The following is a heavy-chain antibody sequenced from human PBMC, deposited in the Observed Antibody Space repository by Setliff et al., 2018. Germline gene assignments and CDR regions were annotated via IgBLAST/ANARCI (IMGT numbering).Heavy chain of an antibody. D-gene: IGHD3-16*01. Sequence: SETLSLTCTVSGYSISSGYFWSWIRQPPGKGLEWIGYIYHNGNTNFNPSLKTRVTMSVDTSNNQFVLNLKAVTAADTAVYYCARDRTAYTYGLDVWGQGTTVTVSS. CDR2: IYHNGNT. J-gene: IGHJ6*02. CDR1: GYSISSGYF. V-gene: IGHV4-61*01. CDR3: ARDRTAYTYGLDV.